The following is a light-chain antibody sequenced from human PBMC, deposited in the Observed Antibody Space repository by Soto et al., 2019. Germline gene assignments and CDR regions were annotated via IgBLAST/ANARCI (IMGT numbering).Light chain of an antibody. J-gene: IGLJ1*01. Sequence: QSVLTQPPSASGSPGQRVTISCSGSSSNIGSNPVNWYQQLPGTAPKLFIYSNTQRPSGVPDRSSGSKSGTSASLTISGLQSEDEADYYCAAWDDSLDAYVFGTGTK. V-gene: IGLV1-44*01. CDR3: AAWDDSLDAYV. CDR1: SSNIGSNP. CDR2: SNT.